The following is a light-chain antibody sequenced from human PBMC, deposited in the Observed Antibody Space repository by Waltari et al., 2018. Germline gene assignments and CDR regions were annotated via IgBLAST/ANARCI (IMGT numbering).Light chain of an antibody. CDR3: QNHERLPAK. Sequence: GTLAFSPGESATLSCRASQGVSKHLAWYQQRPIQSPRLLIYAATTRATGIPDRVSGSGSGTDFSLTISRLKPEDFAVYYCQNHERLPAKFGQGTKVEIK. J-gene: IGKJ1*01. V-gene: IGKV3-20*01. CDR2: AAT. CDR1: QGVSKH.